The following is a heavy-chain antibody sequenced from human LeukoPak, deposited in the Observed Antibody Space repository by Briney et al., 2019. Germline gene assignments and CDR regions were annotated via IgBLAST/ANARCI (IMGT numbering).Heavy chain of an antibody. D-gene: IGHD6-13*01. J-gene: IGHJ4*02. CDR2: INSDGSST. V-gene: IGHV3-74*01. Sequence: GGSLRLSCAASGFTFSSYWMHWVRQAPGKGLVWVSRINSDGSSTSYADSVKRRFTISRDNDKNTLYLQMNSLRAEDRAVCYCARGIAAAGTGYWGQGTLVTVSS. CDR1: GFTFSSYW. CDR3: ARGIAAAGTGY.